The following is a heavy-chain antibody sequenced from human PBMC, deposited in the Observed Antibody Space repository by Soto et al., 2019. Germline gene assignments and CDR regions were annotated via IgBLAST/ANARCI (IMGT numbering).Heavy chain of an antibody. V-gene: IGHV4-39*01. D-gene: IGHD2-15*01. Sequence: QLQLQESGPGLVKPSETLSLTCTVSGGSISSSSYYWGWIRQPPGKGLEWIGSIYYSGSTYYNPSLKSRVTISVDTSKNQFSLKLSSVTAADTAVYYCAGYCSGGSCSPYDYWGQGTLVTVSS. CDR1: GGSISSSSYY. CDR3: AGYCSGGSCSPYDY. CDR2: IYYSGST. J-gene: IGHJ4*02.